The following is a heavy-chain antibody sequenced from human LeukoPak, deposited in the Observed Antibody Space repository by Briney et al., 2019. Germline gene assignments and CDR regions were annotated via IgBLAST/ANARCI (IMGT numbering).Heavy chain of an antibody. CDR2: MNPNSGNT. CDR3: ARDYGDY. Sequence: ASVKVSCKASGYTFTSYGISWVRQAPGQGLEWMGWMNPNSGNTGYAQKFQGRVTMTRNTSISTAYMELSSLRSEDTAVYYCARDYGDYWGQGTLVTVSS. J-gene: IGHJ4*02. V-gene: IGHV1-8*02. CDR1: GYTFTSYG.